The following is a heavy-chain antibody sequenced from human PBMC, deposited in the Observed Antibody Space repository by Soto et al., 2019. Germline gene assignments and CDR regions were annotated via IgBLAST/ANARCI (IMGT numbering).Heavy chain of an antibody. CDR2: IYYSGST. Sequence: PSETLSLTCTVSGGSISSSSYYWGWSRQPPGKGLEWIGSIYYSGSTYYNPSLKSRVTISVDTSKNQFSLKLSSVTAADTAVYYCARTGYCTNGVCYTWSYYYYYGMDVWGQGTTVTVSS. D-gene: IGHD2-8*01. CDR1: GGSISSSSYY. J-gene: IGHJ6*02. V-gene: IGHV4-39*01. CDR3: ARTGYCTNGVCYTWSYYYYYGMDV.